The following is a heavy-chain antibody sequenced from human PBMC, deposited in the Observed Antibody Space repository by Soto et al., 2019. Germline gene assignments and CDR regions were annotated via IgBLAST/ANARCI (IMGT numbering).Heavy chain of an antibody. Sequence: PSETLSLTCSVSGGSITTYQWSWIRQPPGKGLEWIGYIYYSGSTYYNPSLKSRVTISVDRSKNQFSLKLSSVTAADTAVYYCARHRPRDTAMVIHSGMDVWGQGTTVTVSS. J-gene: IGHJ6*02. CDR1: GGSITTYQ. V-gene: IGHV4-59*08. D-gene: IGHD5-18*01. CDR3: ARHRPRDTAMVIHSGMDV. CDR2: IYYSGST.